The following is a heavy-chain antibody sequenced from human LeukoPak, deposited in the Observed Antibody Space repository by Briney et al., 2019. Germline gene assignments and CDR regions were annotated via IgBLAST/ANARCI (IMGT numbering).Heavy chain of an antibody. CDR2: INPNSGGT. CDR1: GYTFTGYY. Sequence: GASVKVSCKASGYTFTGYYMHWVRQAPGQGLEWMGRINPNSGGTNYAQKLQGRVTMTRDTSISTAYMGLSRLRSDDTAVYYCARDVDSSSWLDIWGQGTMVTVSS. CDR3: ARDVDSSSWLDI. D-gene: IGHD6-13*01. J-gene: IGHJ3*02. V-gene: IGHV1-2*06.